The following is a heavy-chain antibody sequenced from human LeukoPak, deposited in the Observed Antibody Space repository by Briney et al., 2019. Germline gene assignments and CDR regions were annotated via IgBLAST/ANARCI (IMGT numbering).Heavy chain of an antibody. CDR1: GYTFTGYY. D-gene: IGHD3-22*01. CDR3: ARGTGVVVIRWWPAFDI. Sequence: GASVKVSCKVSGYTFTGYYMHWVRQAPGQGLEWMGWINPNGGGTNYAQKFQGRVTMTRDTSISTAYMELSRLRSDDTAVYYCARGTGVVVIRWWPAFDIWGQGTMVTVSS. J-gene: IGHJ3*02. V-gene: IGHV1-2*02. CDR2: INPNGGGT.